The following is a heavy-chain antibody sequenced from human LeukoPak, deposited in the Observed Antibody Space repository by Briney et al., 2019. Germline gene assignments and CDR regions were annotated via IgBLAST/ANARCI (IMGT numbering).Heavy chain of an antibody. CDR2: ISYDGSNK. CDR3: AKILGGSSWYRAWVGYYYGMDV. V-gene: IGHV3-30*18. Sequence: GRSLRLSCAASGFTFSSYGMHWVRQAPGKGLEWVAVISYDGSNKYYADSVEGRFTISRDNSKNTLYLQMNSLRAEDTAVYYCAKILGGSSWYRAWVGYYYGMDVWGQGTTVTVSS. J-gene: IGHJ6*02. CDR1: GFTFSSYG. D-gene: IGHD6-13*01.